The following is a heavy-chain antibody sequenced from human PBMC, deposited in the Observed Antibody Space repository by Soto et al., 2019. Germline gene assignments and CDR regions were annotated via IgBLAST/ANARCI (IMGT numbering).Heavy chain of an antibody. J-gene: IGHJ6*04. D-gene: IGHD5-12*01. CDR3: ASLRGYSGYETRTGRTTTGV. CDR1: GGSFSGYY. CDR2: INHSGST. Sequence: QVQLQQWGAGLLKPSETLSLTCAVYGGSFSGYYWSWIRQPPGKGLEWIGEINHSGSTNYNPSLQSRANISVDTSKNQFSLMLSSVTASNTAVYYCASLRGYSGYETRTGRTTTGVGGKGSTVTVSS. V-gene: IGHV4-34*01.